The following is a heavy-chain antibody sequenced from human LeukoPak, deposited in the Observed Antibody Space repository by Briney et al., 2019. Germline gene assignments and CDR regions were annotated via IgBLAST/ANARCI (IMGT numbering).Heavy chain of an antibody. V-gene: IGHV3-21*01. D-gene: IGHD2-15*01. CDR3: ARDSQAYCSGGSCSMFDY. J-gene: IGHJ4*02. Sequence: GGSLRLSCAASGFKFGSYSMNWVRQAPGKGLEWVSSISGSSSYIYYADSVKGRFTISRDNTRNSLYLQMNSLRAEDTAVYYCARDSQAYCSGGSCSMFDYWGQGALVTVSS. CDR2: ISGSSSYI. CDR1: GFKFGSYS.